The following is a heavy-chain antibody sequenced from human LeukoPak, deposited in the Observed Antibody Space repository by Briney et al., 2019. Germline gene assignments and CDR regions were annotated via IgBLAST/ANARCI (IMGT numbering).Heavy chain of an antibody. CDR1: GGSFSGYY. V-gene: IGHV4-34*01. CDR2: ISHGGST. J-gene: IGHJ4*02. CDR3: AKIREAEYYDTTSRDY. D-gene: IGHD3-16*01. Sequence: KTSETLSLTCAVYGGSFSGYYWSWIRQPPGKGLEWIGEISHGGSTNYNPSLTSRVTISVDTSKNQFSLKLSSVTAADTAVYYCAKIREAEYYDTTSRDYWGQGTLVTVSS.